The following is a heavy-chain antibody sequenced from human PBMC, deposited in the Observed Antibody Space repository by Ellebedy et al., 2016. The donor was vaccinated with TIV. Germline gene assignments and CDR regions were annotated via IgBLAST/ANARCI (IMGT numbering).Heavy chain of an antibody. CDR3: ARDSPGDGIEY. Sequence: GESLKISXGASGFTFSSYWMHWVRQVPGKGLLWVSHISSDASGTSYADPVKGRFTISRDNAKNTVYLQMDSLRVEDTAVYFCARDSPGDGIEYWGHGTLVTVSS. J-gene: IGHJ4*01. D-gene: IGHD2-21*01. CDR2: ISSDASGT. CDR1: GFTFSSYW. V-gene: IGHV3-74*01.